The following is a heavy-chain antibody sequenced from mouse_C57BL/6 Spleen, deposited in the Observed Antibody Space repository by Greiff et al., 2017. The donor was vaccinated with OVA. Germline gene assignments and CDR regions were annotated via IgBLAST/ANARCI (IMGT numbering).Heavy chain of an antibody. CDR2: IDPETGGT. V-gene: IGHV1-15*01. J-gene: IGHJ3*01. CDR1: GYTFTDYE. Sequence: QVQLKESGAELVRPGASVTLSCKASGYTFTDYEMHWVKQTPVHGLEWIGAIDPETGGTAYNQKFKGKAILTADKSSSTAYMELRSLTSEDSAVYYCTSSTPITAVTDWGKGTLVTVSA. D-gene: IGHD1-1*01. CDR3: TSSTPITAVTD.